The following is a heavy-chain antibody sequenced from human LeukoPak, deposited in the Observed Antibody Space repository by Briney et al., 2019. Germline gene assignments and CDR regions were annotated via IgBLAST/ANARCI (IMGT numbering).Heavy chain of an antibody. CDR2: IKDDGSGK. CDR3: VKDFSEPLFDY. D-gene: IGHD1-26*01. CDR1: GFTFSSYS. V-gene: IGHV3-7*03. Sequence: EPGGSLRLSCAASGFTFSSYSMSWVRQAPGKGLEWVANIKDDGSGKYYVDSLKGRFTISRDNAKNSLYPQMNSLRAEDTAIYYCVKDFSEPLFDYWGQGTLVTVSS. J-gene: IGHJ4*02.